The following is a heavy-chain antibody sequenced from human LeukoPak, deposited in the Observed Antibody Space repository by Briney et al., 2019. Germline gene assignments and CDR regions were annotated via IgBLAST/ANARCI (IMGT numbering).Heavy chain of an antibody. J-gene: IGHJ3*01. CDR3: ARLLVRAVIKEADDAFDV. Sequence: PSETLSLTCIVSGGSISSSTYYWGCIRQPPGKGLEWIGTIYYNGGTYYNPSLKSRVTISLDKSKNQFSLKLSSVTAADTAVYYCARLLVRAVIKEADDAFDVWGQGTMVTVSS. CDR2: IYYNGGT. V-gene: IGHV4-39*07. CDR1: GGSISSSTYY. D-gene: IGHD3-10*01.